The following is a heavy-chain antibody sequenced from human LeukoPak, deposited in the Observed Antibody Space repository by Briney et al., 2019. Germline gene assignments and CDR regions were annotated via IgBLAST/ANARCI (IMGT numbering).Heavy chain of an antibody. CDR1: GFTFSSYA. D-gene: IGHD2-21*02. CDR2: ISYDGSNK. J-gene: IGHJ3*02. CDR3: ARAMLAYRGGDCERNAFDI. Sequence: GRSLRLSCAASGFTFSSYAMHWVRQAPGKGLEWVAVISYDGSNKYYADSVKGRFTISRDNSKNTLYLQMNSLRAEDTAVYYCARAMLAYRGGDCERNAFDIWGQGTMVTVSS. V-gene: IGHV3-30*04.